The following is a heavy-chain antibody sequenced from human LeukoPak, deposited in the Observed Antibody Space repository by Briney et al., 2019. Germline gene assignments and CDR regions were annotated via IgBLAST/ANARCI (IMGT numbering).Heavy chain of an antibody. V-gene: IGHV1-2*02. CDR2: TNPHSGDT. CDR3: ARVDMTTVTIDY. Sequence: ASVRVSCKAYVYTLTDYYMHWVRQAPGQGLEWMGWTNPHSGDTNLAQKFQGRVTMTRDTSINTAYIELTRLTSDDSAVYYCARVDMTTVTIDYWGQGTLVTVSS. D-gene: IGHD4-17*01. J-gene: IGHJ4*02. CDR1: VYTLTDYY.